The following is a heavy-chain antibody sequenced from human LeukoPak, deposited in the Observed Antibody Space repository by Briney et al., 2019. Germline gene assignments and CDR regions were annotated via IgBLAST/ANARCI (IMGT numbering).Heavy chain of an antibody. V-gene: IGHV5-51*01. D-gene: IGHD3-22*01. J-gene: IGHJ1*01. CDR2: IYPGDSDT. CDR1: GYSFTSYW. Sequence: GESLKISCKGSGYSFTSYWIGWVRQMPGKGLEWMGIIYPGDSDTRYSPSFQGQVTISADKSVSTAYLQWSSLKASDTAMYYCARQAYDSSGYSEYFQHWGQGTLVTVSS. CDR3: ARQAYDSSGYSEYFQH.